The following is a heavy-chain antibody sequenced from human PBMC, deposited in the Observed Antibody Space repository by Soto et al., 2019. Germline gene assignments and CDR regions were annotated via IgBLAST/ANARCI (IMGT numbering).Heavy chain of an antibody. CDR1: GFTFSSYA. Sequence: AGGSLRLSCAASGFTFSSYAMHWVRQAPGKGLEWVSAISGSGGSTYYADSVKGRFTISRDNSKNTLYLQMNSLRAEDTAVNYCAKDWRQGLSPYYVWGSYRIFDYWGQGTLVTVSS. D-gene: IGHD3-16*02. V-gene: IGHV3-23*01. CDR3: AKDWRQGLSPYYVWGSYRIFDY. CDR2: ISGSGGST. J-gene: IGHJ4*02.